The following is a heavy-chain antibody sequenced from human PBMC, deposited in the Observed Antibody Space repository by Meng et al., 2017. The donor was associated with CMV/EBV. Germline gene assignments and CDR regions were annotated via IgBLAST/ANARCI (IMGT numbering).Heavy chain of an antibody. V-gene: IGHV3-74*01. D-gene: IGHD3-22*01. J-gene: IGHJ4*02. CDR3: ARGGYYYDSSGYLKG. Sequence: GESLKISCAASGFTFSSYWMHWVRQAPGKGLVWVSRINSDGSSTSYADPVKGRFTISRDNAKNTLYLQMNSLSAEDTALYYCARGGYYYDSSGYLKGWGQGTLVTVSS. CDR2: INSDGSST. CDR1: GFTFSSYW.